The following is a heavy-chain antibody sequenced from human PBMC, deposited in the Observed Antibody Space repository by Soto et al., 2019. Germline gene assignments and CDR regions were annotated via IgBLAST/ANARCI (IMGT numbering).Heavy chain of an antibody. J-gene: IGHJ5*02. CDR3: ARVLSGNKEWFDP. D-gene: IGHD3-10*01. CDR1: GASVTAGNL. Sequence: QVHLQESGPGLVKPWGTLSLTCAVSGASVTAGNLWSWVRQSPGKGLEWIGEVFPDGSTNYNPSLKSRVTISLDKSQNHFSLILTSVTAADTALYYCARVLSGNKEWFDPWGQGTLVTVSS. CDR2: VFPDGST. V-gene: IGHV4-4*02.